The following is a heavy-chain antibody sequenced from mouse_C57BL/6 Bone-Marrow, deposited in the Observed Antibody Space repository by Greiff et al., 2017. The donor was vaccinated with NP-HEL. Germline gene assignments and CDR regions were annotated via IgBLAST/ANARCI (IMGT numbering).Heavy chain of an antibody. CDR1: GYAFSSSW. D-gene: IGHD2-2*01. CDR2: IYPGDGDT. CDR3: ARWLPAWFAY. V-gene: IGHV1-82*01. Sequence: QVQLKQSGPELVKPGASVKISCKASGYAFSSSWMNWVKQRPGKGLEWIGRIYPGDGDTNYNGKFKGKATLTADKSSSTAYMQLSSPTSEDSAVYFCARWLPAWFAYWGQGTLVTVSA. J-gene: IGHJ3*01.